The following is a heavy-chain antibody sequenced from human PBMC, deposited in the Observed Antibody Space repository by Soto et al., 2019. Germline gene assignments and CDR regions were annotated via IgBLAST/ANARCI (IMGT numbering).Heavy chain of an antibody. V-gene: IGHV4-34*01. CDR2: INPGRNT. Sequence: QVQLQQWGAGLLKPSETLSLTCGVHGESLSGYYWTWIRQPPGRGLEWIGEINPGRNTNYNPSLNSRVTISTDTSENHFSLNLTSVTAADTAIYYCARSHYGGWAAWFDPWGQGTLVTISS. J-gene: IGHJ5*02. CDR1: GESLSGYY. D-gene: IGHD3-10*01. CDR3: ARSHYGGWAAWFDP.